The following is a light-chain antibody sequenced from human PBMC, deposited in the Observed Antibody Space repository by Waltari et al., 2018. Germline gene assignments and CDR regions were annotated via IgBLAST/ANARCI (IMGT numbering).Light chain of an antibody. Sequence: DIQMTQSPSSLSASVGDRVTITCRASQSISSYLNWYQQKRGKAPKLLISAASSLQSGVPSTFSGSGSGTDFTLTISSLQPEDFATYYCQQSYSTPLTFGGGTKVEIK. CDR2: AAS. J-gene: IGKJ4*01. CDR1: QSISSY. CDR3: QQSYSTPLT. V-gene: IGKV1-39*01.